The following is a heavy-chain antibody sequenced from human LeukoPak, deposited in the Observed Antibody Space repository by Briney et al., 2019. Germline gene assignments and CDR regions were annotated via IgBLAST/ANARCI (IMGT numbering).Heavy chain of an antibody. J-gene: IGHJ4*02. V-gene: IGHV1-2*02. CDR2: INPNSGGT. CDR1: GYTFTGYY. Sequence: ASVKVSCKASGYTFTGYYMHWVRQAPGQGLEWMGWINPNSGGTNYAQKFQGRVTMTRDTSISTTYMELSRLRSDDTAVYYCARGIKYDYVWDYWGQGTLVTVSS. D-gene: IGHD3-16*01. CDR3: ARGIKYDYVWDY.